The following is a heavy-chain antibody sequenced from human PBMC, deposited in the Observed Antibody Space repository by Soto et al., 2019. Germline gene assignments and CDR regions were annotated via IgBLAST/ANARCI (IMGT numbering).Heavy chain of an antibody. J-gene: IGHJ5*02. CDR2: IRSKANSYAT. D-gene: IGHD3-10*01. Sequence: EVQLVESGGGLVQPGGSLKLSCAASGFTFSDSAMHWVRQASGKGLEWVGRIRSKANSYATAYAESVNGRFTISRDDAKTTAYLQMNSLKTEDTAVYYCTRPRGRSNWLDPWGQGTLVIVSS. CDR3: TRPRGRSNWLDP. V-gene: IGHV3-73*01. CDR1: GFTFSDSA.